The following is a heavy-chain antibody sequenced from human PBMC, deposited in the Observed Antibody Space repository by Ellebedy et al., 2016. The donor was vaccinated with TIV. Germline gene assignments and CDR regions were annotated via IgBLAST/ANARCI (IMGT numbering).Heavy chain of an antibody. D-gene: IGHD3-9*01. Sequence: GESLKISCAASGFTFSDTYMSWIRQAPGKGLEWVSYISSSGGTKYYADSVKGRFTISRDNAKNSLSLQMNSLRAEETAVYYCARPYYDILTGYSEGGYWGQGTRVTVSS. CDR1: GFTFSDTY. CDR2: ISSSGGTK. J-gene: IGHJ4*02. V-gene: IGHV3-11*01. CDR3: ARPYYDILTGYSEGGY.